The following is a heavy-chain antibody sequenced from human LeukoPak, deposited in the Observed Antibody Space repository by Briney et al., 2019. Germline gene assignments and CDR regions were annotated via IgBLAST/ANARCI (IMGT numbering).Heavy chain of an antibody. CDR1: GFTFSSYW. CDR2: IKQDGSEK. D-gene: IGHD2-8*01. V-gene: IGHV3-7*01. Sequence: GGSLRLSCAASGFTFSSYWMSWVRQAPGKGLEWVANIKQDGSEKYYVASVKGRFTISRDNAKNSLYLQMNSLRAEDTAVYYCARDLSDCTNGVCYTGSFDYWGQGTLVTVSS. CDR3: ARDLSDCTNGVCYTGSFDY. J-gene: IGHJ4*02.